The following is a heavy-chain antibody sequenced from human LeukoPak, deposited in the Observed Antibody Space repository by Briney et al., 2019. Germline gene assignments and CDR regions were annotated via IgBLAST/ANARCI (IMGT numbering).Heavy chain of an antibody. D-gene: IGHD2-2*01. J-gene: IGHJ4*02. CDR1: GGSISSGGYY. V-gene: IGHV4-31*03. CDR2: IYYSGST. CDR3: ARGSAYCSSTSCYPPGYFDY. Sequence: SETLSLTCTVSGGSISSGGYYWSWIRQHPGKGLEWIGYIYYSGSTYYNPSLKSRVTISVDTSKNQFSLKLSSVTAADTAVYYCARGSAYCSSTSCYPPGYFDYWGQGTLVTVSS.